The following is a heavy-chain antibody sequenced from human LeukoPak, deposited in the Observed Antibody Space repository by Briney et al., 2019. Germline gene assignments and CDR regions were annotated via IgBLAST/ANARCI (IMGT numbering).Heavy chain of an antibody. D-gene: IGHD3-22*01. CDR1: GFTFDDYA. CDR2: ISGNSGSI. J-gene: IGHJ4*02. Sequence: PGGSLRLSCAASGFTFDDYAMHGVRQAPGKGVEGGSGISGNSGSIGYADSVKGRFTISRDNAKNSLYLQMNSLRAEDTALYYCANAQLYYYDSSGTYYFDYWGQGTLVTVSS. CDR3: ANAQLYYYDSSGTYYFDY. V-gene: IGHV3-9*01.